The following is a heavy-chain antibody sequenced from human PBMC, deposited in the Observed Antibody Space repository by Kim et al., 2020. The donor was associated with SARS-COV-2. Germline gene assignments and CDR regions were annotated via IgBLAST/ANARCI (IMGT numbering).Heavy chain of an antibody. J-gene: IGHJ4*02. CDR3: AKAVGYCSGGSCYPVDY. Sequence: GGSLRLSCAASGFTFSSYAMSWVRQAPGKGLEWVSAISGRGGRTYYADSVKGRFTISRDNSKNTLYLQMNSLRAEDTAVYYCAKAVGYCSGGSCYPVDYWGQGTLVTVSS. CDR2: ISGRGGRT. CDR1: GFTFSSYA. D-gene: IGHD2-15*01. V-gene: IGHV3-23*01.